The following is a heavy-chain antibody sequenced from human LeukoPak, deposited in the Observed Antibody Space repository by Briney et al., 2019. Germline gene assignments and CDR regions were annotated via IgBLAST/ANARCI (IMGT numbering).Heavy chain of an antibody. CDR3: ARVSGYSDYYFDY. D-gene: IGHD3-22*01. CDR1: GYTFTGYY. V-gene: IGHV1-2*02. J-gene: IGHJ4*02. Sequence: ASVKVSCKASGYTFTGYYIHWVRQAPGQGLEWMGWINPNRGGTKYAQKFQGRVTMTRDTSISTAYMELRSLRSDDTAVYYCARVSGYSDYYFDYWGQGTLVTVSS. CDR2: INPNRGGT.